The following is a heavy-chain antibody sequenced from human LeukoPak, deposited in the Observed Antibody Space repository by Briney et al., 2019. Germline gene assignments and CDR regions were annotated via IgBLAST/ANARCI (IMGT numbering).Heavy chain of an antibody. CDR1: GFTFRNSA. J-gene: IGHJ1*01. CDR3: ATQGEHSYDSNRSGYFQH. Sequence: GGSLRLSCAASGFTFRNSASSWIRQAPGKGLEWVSAISGSGGSTYYAGSVKGRFTISRDNAKNSLYLQMNSLRAEDTAVYYCATQGEHSYDSNRSGYFQHWGQGTLVTVSS. V-gene: IGHV3-23*01. D-gene: IGHD3-22*01. CDR2: ISGSGGST.